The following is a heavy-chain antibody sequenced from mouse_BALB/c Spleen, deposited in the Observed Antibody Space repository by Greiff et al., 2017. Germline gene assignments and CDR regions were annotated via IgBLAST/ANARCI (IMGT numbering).Heavy chain of an antibody. CDR3: ARLYAMDY. Sequence: EVHLVESGGGLVQPGGSRKLSCAASGFTFSSFGMHWVRQAPEKGLEWVAYISSGSSTIYYADTVKGRFTISRDNPKNTLFLQMTSLRSEDTAMYYCARLYAMDYWGQGTSVTVSS. J-gene: IGHJ4*01. CDR2: ISSGSSTI. CDR1: GFTFSSFG. V-gene: IGHV5-17*02.